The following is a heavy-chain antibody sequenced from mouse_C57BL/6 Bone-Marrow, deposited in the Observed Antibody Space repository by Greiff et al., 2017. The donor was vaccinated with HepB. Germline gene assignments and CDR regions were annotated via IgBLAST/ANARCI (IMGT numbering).Heavy chain of an antibody. CDR1: GYTFTTYP. J-gene: IGHJ1*03. D-gene: IGHD4-1*01. CDR2: FHPYNDDT. Sequence: QVQLQQSGAELVKPGASVKMSCKASGYTFTTYPIEWMKQNHGKSLEWIGNFHPYNDDTTYNEKFKGKATLTVEKSSSTVYLELSRLTSDDSAVYYCAKAPLTGTDWYFDVWGTGTTVTVSS. CDR3: AKAPLTGTDWYFDV. V-gene: IGHV1-47*01.